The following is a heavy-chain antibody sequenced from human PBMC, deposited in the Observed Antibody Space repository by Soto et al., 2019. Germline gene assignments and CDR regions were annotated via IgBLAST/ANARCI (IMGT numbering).Heavy chain of an antibody. CDR3: AKSASNYGDYAWGAFDT. CDR1: GFTFSSFG. Sequence: QVQLVESGGGVVQPGRSLRLSCAASGFTFSSFGMHWVRQAPGKGLEWVTIIPYDGSKKYYADSVKGRFTISRDNSKNTLYLQMNSLRAEDTAVYYCAKSASNYGDYAWGAFDTWGQGTMVTVSS. CDR2: IPYDGSKK. V-gene: IGHV3-30*18. D-gene: IGHD4-17*01. J-gene: IGHJ3*02.